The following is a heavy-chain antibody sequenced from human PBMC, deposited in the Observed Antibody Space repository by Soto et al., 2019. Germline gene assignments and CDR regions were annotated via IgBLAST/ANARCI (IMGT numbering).Heavy chain of an antibody. CDR3: AADHRIAAAGYAAGAFDI. Sequence: SVKVSCKASGFTFTSSAMQWVRQARGQRLEWIGWIVVGSGNTNYAQKFQERVTITRDMSTSTAYMELSSLRSEDTAVYYCAADHRIAAAGYAAGAFDIWGQGTMVTVSS. CDR1: GFTFTSSA. D-gene: IGHD6-13*01. CDR2: IVVGSGNT. V-gene: IGHV1-58*02. J-gene: IGHJ3*02.